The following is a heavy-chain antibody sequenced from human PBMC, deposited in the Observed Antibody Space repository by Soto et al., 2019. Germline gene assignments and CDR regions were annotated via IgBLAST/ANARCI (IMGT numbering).Heavy chain of an antibody. CDR2: ISSSSSYI. V-gene: IGHV3-21*01. J-gene: IGHJ3*02. CDR3: ARDYIAAAGTSSDAFDI. CDR1: GFTFSSYS. Sequence: EVQLVESGGGLVKPGGSLRLSCAASGFTFSSYSMNWVRQAPGKGLEWVSSISSSSSYIYYADSVKGRFTISRDNAKNSLYLQMNSLRAEDTAVYYCARDYIAAAGTSSDAFDIWGQGTMVTVSS. D-gene: IGHD6-13*01.